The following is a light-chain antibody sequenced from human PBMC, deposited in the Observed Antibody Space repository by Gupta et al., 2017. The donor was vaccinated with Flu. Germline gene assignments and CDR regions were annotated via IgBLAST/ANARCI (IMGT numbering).Light chain of an antibody. V-gene: IGKV1-39*01. CDR3: QQSHSTPYT. Sequence: PSSLSASVGDRVNITCRASQTSTTYLNWYQQQPGKAPKLLIYRASTLQSGVPSRFSGSGSGTDFTLTISSLRPEDFATYYCQQSHSTPYTFGQGTKVEFK. J-gene: IGKJ2*01. CDR2: RAS. CDR1: QTSTTY.